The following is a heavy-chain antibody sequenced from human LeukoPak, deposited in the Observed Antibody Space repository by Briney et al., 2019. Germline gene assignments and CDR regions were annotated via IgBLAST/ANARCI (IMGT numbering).Heavy chain of an antibody. CDR3: ASGYCGGACQLGGVDM. V-gene: IGHV4-61*05. CDR1: GYSISTGYY. Sequence: SSETLSLTCTVSGYSISTGYYWDWIWQPPGKGLEWIGYIYYSGSANYNPSLKSRVTISVDTSKNQFSLKLSSVTAADTAVYYCASGYCGGACQLGGVDMWGQGTMVTVSS. D-gene: IGHD2-21*02. J-gene: IGHJ3*02. CDR2: IYYSGSA.